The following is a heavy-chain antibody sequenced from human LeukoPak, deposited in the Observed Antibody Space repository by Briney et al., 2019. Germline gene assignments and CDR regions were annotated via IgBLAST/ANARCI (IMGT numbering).Heavy chain of an antibody. V-gene: IGHV3-23*01. J-gene: IGHJ3*02. CDR1: GFTFSSYG. D-gene: IGHD3-9*01. CDR2: ISGSGGST. Sequence: PGGSLRLSCAASGFTFSSYGMSWVRQAPGKGLEWVSAISGSGGSTYYADSVKGRFTISRDNSKNTLYLQMNSLRAEDTAVYYCAKSGWVPLRYFDWLSPPGAFDIWGQGTMVTVSS. CDR3: AKSGWVPLRYFDWLSPPGAFDI.